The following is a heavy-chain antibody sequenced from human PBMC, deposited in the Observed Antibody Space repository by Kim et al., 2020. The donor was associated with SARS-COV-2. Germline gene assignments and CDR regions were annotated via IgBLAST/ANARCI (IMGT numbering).Heavy chain of an antibody. CDR2: IIPIFGTA. V-gene: IGHV1-69*13. CDR1: GGTFSSYA. Sequence: SVKVSCKASGGTFSSYAISWVRQAPGQGLEWMGGIIPIFGTANYAQKFQGRVTITADESTSTAYMELSSLRSEDTAVYYCARDAYCGGDCYEGKFDYWGQGTLVTVSS. J-gene: IGHJ4*02. CDR3: ARDAYCGGDCYEGKFDY. D-gene: IGHD2-21*02.